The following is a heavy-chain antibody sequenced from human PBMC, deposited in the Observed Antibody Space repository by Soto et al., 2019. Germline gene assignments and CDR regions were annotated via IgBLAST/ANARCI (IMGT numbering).Heavy chain of an antibody. CDR2: IYYSGST. D-gene: IGHD3-22*01. Sequence: SETLSLTCTVSGGSISSSSYYWGWIRQPPGKGLEWIGSIYYSGSTYYNPSLKSRVTISVDTSKNQFSLKLSSVTAADTAVYYCARQTPDYDSSGYYPDYWGQGTLVTVSS. CDR3: ARQTPDYDSSGYYPDY. J-gene: IGHJ4*02. CDR1: GGSISSSSYY. V-gene: IGHV4-39*01.